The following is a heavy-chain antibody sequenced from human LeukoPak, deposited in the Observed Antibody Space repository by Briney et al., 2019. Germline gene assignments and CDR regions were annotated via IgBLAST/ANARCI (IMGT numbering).Heavy chain of an antibody. D-gene: IGHD3-10*01. CDR2: ISGSGAST. J-gene: IGHJ4*02. CDR3: AKVHPRLLWFGELPYYFDY. V-gene: IGHV3-23*01. CDR1: GFSFSSYA. Sequence: GGSLRLSCAASGFSFSSYAMSWVRQAPGKGLEWVSAISGSGASTYYADSVKGRFTISRDNSKNTLYLQMNSLRAEDTAVYYCAKVHPRLLWFGELPYYFDYWGQGTLVTVSS.